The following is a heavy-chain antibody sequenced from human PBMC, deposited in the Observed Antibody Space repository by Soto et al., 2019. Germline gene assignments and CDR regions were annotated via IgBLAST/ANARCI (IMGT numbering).Heavy chain of an antibody. CDR2: IKSKNDGGTT. CDR3: AADLPGHGGGYEFDY. CDR1: GFTFITAW. V-gene: IGHV3-15*07. D-gene: IGHD2-15*01. J-gene: IGHJ4*01. Sequence: PGGPLRLSCAASGFTFITAWMNWVRQAPAKGLEWVGRIKSKNDGGTTDYAAPVKGRFTISRDDSKNTVYLQMNSLRTEDTALYYCAADLPGHGGGYEFDYWGQGTPVNVSS.